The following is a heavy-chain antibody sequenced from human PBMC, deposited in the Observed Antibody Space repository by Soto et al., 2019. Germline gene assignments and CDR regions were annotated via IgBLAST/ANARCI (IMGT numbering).Heavy chain of an antibody. J-gene: IGHJ4*02. CDR1: GFTFSSYA. CDR2: ISYDGSNK. V-gene: IGHV3-30-3*01. D-gene: IGHD2-15*01. Sequence: QVQLVESGGGVVQPGRSLRLSCAASGFTFSSYAMHWVRQAPGKGLEWVAVISYDGSNKYYADSVKGRFTISRDISKNTLYLQMNSLRAEDTAVYYCARAGGLLLEYWGKGTLVTVSS. CDR3: ARAGGLLLEY.